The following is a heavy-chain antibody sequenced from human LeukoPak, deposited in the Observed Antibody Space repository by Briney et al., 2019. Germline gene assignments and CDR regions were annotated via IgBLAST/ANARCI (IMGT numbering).Heavy chain of an antibody. D-gene: IGHD6-13*01. V-gene: IGHV4-4*07. CDR1: GGSISSYY. Sequence: SETLSLTCTVSGGSISSYYWSWIRQPAGKGLEWIGRIYTSGSTNHNPSLKSRVTMSVDTSKNQFSLKLSSVTAADTAVYYCARGGSGYSSSWSDFDYWGQGTLVTVSS. CDR2: IYTSGST. J-gene: IGHJ4*02. CDR3: ARGGSGYSSSWSDFDY.